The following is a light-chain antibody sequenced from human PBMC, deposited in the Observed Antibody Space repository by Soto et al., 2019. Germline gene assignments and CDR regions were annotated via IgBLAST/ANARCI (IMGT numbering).Light chain of an antibody. J-gene: IGLJ3*02. CDR3: VLYMGSGISV. Sequence: QTVVTQEPSFSVSPGGTVTLTCGLSSASVSTGNYPSWHQQTPGQAPRSLIYSTNTRSSGVPDRFSGSILGNEAALTITGAQADDESNYYCVLYMGSGISVFGGGTKVTVL. V-gene: IGLV8-61*01. CDR1: SASVSTGNY. CDR2: STN.